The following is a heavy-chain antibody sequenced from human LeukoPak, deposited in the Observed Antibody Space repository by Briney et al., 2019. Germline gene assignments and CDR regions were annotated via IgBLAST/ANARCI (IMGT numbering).Heavy chain of an antibody. CDR2: IYHSGRD. V-gene: IGHV4-4*02. J-gene: IGHJ5*02. CDR3: ARHGSGTYFVS. Sequence: SETLSLTCAVSGGAISNSNWWSWVRQPPGKGLEWIGEIYHSGRDNYNPSLKGRVTISIDKSNNQFSLKLYSVTAADTAVYYCARHGSGTYFVSWGQGTLVTVSS. D-gene: IGHD3-10*01. CDR1: GGAISNSNW.